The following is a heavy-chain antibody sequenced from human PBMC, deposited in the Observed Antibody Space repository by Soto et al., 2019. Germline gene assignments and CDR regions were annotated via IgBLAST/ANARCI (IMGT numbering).Heavy chain of an antibody. D-gene: IGHD3-10*01. V-gene: IGHV3-23*01. CDR3: TNGPRITGDN. J-gene: IGHJ4*02. CDR2: ITSGGDMT. Sequence: EVQLLESGGGLVRPGGSLRLSCAASGFRFSTYAMFCVRQAPGKGLEWVSAITSGGDMTYFADSVKGRFTVSRDNSMNTLYLQLSSLRVEDTAVYFCTNGPRITGDNWGKGTLVTVSS. CDR1: GFRFSTYA.